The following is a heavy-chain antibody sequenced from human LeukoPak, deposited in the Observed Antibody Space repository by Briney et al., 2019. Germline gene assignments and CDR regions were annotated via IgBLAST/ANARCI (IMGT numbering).Heavy chain of an antibody. CDR2: ILYDGSNK. Sequence: GGSLSLSCAVSGFTFSSYGMHWVRQAPGKGLEWVAVILYDGSNKYYADSVTGRFTISRDNSKNTLYLQMNSLRAEDTAVYYCTTAAAGMYVYWGQGTLVTVSS. J-gene: IGHJ4*02. CDR1: GFTFSSYG. CDR3: TTAAAGMYVY. D-gene: IGHD6-13*01. V-gene: IGHV3-33*01.